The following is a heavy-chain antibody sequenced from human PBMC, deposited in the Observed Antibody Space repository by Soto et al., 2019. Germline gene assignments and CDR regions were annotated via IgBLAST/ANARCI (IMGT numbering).Heavy chain of an antibody. J-gene: IGHJ3*02. CDR1: GFTFSSYA. D-gene: IGHD3-3*01. Sequence: GGSLRLSCAASGFTFSSYAMSWVRQAPGKGLEWVSAISGSGGSTYYADSVKGRFTISRDNSKNTLYLQMNSLRAEDTAGYYCAKDHYDFWSGYYAFDIWGQGTMVTVSS. CDR3: AKDHYDFWSGYYAFDI. V-gene: IGHV3-23*01. CDR2: ISGSGGST.